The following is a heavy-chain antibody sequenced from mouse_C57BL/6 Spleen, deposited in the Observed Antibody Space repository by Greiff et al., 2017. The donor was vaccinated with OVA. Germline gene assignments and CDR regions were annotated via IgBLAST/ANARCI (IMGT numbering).Heavy chain of an antibody. CDR2: INPSSGYT. J-gene: IGHJ3*01. CDR3: ARGRDEGAWFAY. V-gene: IGHV1-4*01. D-gene: IGHD3-3*01. CDR1: GYTFTSYT. Sequence: VQLQQSGAELARPGASVKMSCKASGYTFTSYTMHWVKQRPGQGLEWIGYINPSSGYTKYNQKFKDKATLTADKSTTTAYMQLSSLTSEDSAFYYCARGRDEGAWFAYWGQGTLVTVSA.